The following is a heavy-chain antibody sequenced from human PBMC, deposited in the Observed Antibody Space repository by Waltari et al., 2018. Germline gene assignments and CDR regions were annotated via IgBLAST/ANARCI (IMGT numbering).Heavy chain of an antibody. CDR3: SRQVLGYCTSAACRRLES. V-gene: IGHV4-38-2*01. CDR2: IYHDGTT. Sequence: QVQLQESGPGLVKSSETLSLTCDVSGYAVNSGFYWGWIRQAPGKGLEWVATIYHDGTTFYNPSLKSLLSVSMDTSKNQLSLTLKSVTAADTALYYCSRQVLGYCTSAACRRLESWGQGTLVTVSS. D-gene: IGHD2-2*03. CDR1: GYAVNSGFY. J-gene: IGHJ4*02.